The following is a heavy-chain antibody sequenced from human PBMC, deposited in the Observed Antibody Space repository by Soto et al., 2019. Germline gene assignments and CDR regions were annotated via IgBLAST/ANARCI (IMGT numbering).Heavy chain of an antibody. D-gene: IGHD1-26*01. J-gene: IGHJ5*02. CDR3: ARGLIVGATPMGYNWFDP. V-gene: IGHV1-3*01. CDR2: INAGNGNT. CDR1: GYTFTSYA. Sequence: ASVNVSCKASGYTFTSYAMHWVRQAPGQRLEWMGWINAGNGNTKYSQKFQGRVTITRDTSASTAYMELSSLRSEDTAVYYCARGLIVGATPMGYNWFDPWGQGTLVTVSS.